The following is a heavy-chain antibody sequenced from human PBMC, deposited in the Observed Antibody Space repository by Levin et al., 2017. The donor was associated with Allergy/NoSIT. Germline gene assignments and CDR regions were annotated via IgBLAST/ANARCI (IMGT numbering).Heavy chain of an antibody. V-gene: IGHV3-7*01. Sequence: PGGSLRLSCAVSGLTFSTYWMSWVRQAPGKGLEWVANIKQDGSDKYYVDSVKGRFTISRDNAKNSHYLQMNSLRVEDSAVYYCASFSSGWLGYFDLWGRGTLVTVSS. CDR2: IKQDGSDK. CDR3: ASFSSGWLGYFDL. CDR1: GLTFSTYW. J-gene: IGHJ2*01. D-gene: IGHD6-19*01.